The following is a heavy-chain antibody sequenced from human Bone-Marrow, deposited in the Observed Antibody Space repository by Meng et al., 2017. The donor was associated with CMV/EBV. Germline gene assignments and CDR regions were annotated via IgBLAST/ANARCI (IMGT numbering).Heavy chain of an antibody. CDR1: GGSISSYY. CDR2: VYYSGST. Sequence: SETLSLTCTVSGGSISSYYWSWIRQPPGKGLEWIGYVYYSGSTNYNPSLKSRVTISVDTSKNQFSLKLSSVTAADTGVYYCARDPYSRSWGGGVDPWGQGTLVTVSS. J-gene: IGHJ5*02. V-gene: IGHV4-59*01. D-gene: IGHD6-13*01. CDR3: ARDPYSRSWGGGVDP.